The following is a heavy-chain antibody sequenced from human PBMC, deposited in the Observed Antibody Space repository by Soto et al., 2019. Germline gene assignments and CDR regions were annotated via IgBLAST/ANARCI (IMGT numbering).Heavy chain of an antibody. CDR3: ARGLLGYWYFDL. J-gene: IGHJ2*01. V-gene: IGHV3-33*01. Sequence: QVQLVESGGGVVQPGRSLRLSCAASGFTFSSYGMHWVRQAPGKGLEWVAVIWYDGSNKYYADSVKGRFTISRDNSKNTLYLQMNSLRAEDTAVYYCARGLLGYWYFDLWGRGTLVTVSS. CDR1: GFTFSSYG. D-gene: IGHD2-8*02. CDR2: IWYDGSNK.